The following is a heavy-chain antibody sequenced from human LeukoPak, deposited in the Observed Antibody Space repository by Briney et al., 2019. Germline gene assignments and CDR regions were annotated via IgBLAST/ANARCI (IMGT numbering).Heavy chain of an antibody. CDR3: VRGARAVTRHLDY. D-gene: IGHD4-23*01. J-gene: IGHJ4*02. CDR2: ISTSGDII. CDR1: GFIVGDDE. Sequence: RGRSLRLARAASGFIVGDDEMSGGRHAPGKGGERRLHISTSGDIIHYGDSVKGRFTISRDNAKNSLYLQMNSLRPEDTAVYYCVRGARAVTRHLDYWGQGTLVTVSS. V-gene: IGHV3-48*03.